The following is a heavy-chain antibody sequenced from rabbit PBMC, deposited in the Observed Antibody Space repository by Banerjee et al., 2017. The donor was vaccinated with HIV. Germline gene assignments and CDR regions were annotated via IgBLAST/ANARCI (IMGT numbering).Heavy chain of an antibody. V-gene: IGHV1S45*01. D-gene: IGHD1-1*01. CDR1: GFSFTNKYV. CDR2: INTSSGNT. J-gene: IGHJ2*01. Sequence: QEQLEESGGDLVKPEGSLTLTCTASGFSFTNKYVMCWVRQAPGKGLEWIACINTSSGNTVYATWAKGRFTISKTSWTTVTLQMTSLTAADTATYFCARGGVGSTGYAYAFDPWGPGTLVTVS. CDR3: ARGGVGSTGYAYAFDP.